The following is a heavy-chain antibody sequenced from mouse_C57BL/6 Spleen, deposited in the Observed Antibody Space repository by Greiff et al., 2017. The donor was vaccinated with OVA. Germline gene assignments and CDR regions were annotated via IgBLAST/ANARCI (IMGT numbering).Heavy chain of an antibody. CDR2: IYPRSGNT. Sequence: VQLQQSGAELARPGASVKLSCKASGYTFTSYGMSWVKQRPGQGLEWIGEIYPRSGNTNYNEKFKGKATLTADKSSSTAYMQLSSLTSEDSAVYYCARGNGTGDFDYWGQGTTLTVSS. D-gene: IGHD2-1*01. V-gene: IGHV1-81*01. CDR1: GYTFTSYG. J-gene: IGHJ2*01. CDR3: ARGNGTGDFDY.